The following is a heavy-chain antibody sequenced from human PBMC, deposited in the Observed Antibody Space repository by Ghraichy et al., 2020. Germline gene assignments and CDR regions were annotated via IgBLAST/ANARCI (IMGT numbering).Heavy chain of an antibody. V-gene: IGHV1-2*02. CDR1: GYTFSDFY. J-gene: IGHJ5*02. D-gene: IGHD2/OR15-2a*01. Sequence: ASVKVSCRASGYTFSDFYIHWVRQAPGQGLEWMGCISPNSGDTTSAQKFLGRFTMTTDTSISAAYMELNRLRSDDTAVYYCTRSAFRTFENWLDPWGQGTLVTVSS. CDR3: TRSAFRTFENWLDP. CDR2: ISPNSGDT.